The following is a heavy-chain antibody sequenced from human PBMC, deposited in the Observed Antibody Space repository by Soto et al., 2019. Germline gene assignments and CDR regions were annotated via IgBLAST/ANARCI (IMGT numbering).Heavy chain of an antibody. CDR1: GFTFSSYG. Sequence: QVQLVESGGGVVQPGRSLRLSCAASGFTFSSYGMHWVRQAPCKGLEWVAVISYDGSNKYYADSVKGRFTISRDNSKNTLYLQMNSLRAEDTAVYSSAKGSITMVRGVNDAFDIWGQGTMVTVSS. D-gene: IGHD3-10*01. CDR3: AKGSITMVRGVNDAFDI. CDR2: ISYDGSNK. V-gene: IGHV3-30*18. J-gene: IGHJ3*02.